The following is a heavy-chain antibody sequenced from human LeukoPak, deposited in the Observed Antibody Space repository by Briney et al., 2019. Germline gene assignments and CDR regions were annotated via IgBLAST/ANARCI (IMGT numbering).Heavy chain of an antibody. CDR1: GGSFSGYY. Sequence: SETLSLTCAVYGGSFSGYYWSWIRQPPGKGLEWIGEINHSGSTNYNPSLKSRVTISVDTSKNQFSLKLSSVTAADTAVSYCARAGQWLVQQPFDYWGQGTLVTVSS. CDR3: ARAGQWLVQQPFDY. D-gene: IGHD6-19*01. CDR2: INHSGST. V-gene: IGHV4-34*01. J-gene: IGHJ4*02.